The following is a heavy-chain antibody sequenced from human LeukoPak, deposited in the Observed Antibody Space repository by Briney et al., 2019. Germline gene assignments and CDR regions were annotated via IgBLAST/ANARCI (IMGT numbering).Heavy chain of an antibody. CDR2: INHSGST. CDR1: GGSFSGYY. D-gene: IGHD2-15*01. J-gene: IGHJ4*02. CDR3: ARGPGVVVAAAYDY. V-gene: IGHV4-34*01. Sequence: SETLSLTCAVYGGSFSGYYWSWIRQPPGKGLEWIGEINHSGSTNYNPSLKSRVTISVDTSKNQFSLKLSSVTAADTAVYYCARGPGVVVAAAYDYWGQGTLVTVSS.